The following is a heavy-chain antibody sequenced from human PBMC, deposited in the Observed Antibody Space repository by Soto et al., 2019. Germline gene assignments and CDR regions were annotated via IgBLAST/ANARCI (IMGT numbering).Heavy chain of an antibody. V-gene: IGHV3-7*01. CDR3: VRGGSNYAS. CDR1: GFTFSDSW. Sequence: PGGYLRLSCTASGFTFSDSWMTWVRQAPGKGLEWVARIKPDESEKKYADSVKGRFSISRDNAKDSMYLQMDNLRGEDTAVYYCVRGGSNYASWGQGTLVTVSS. D-gene: IGHD4-4*01. CDR2: IKPDESEK. J-gene: IGHJ5*02.